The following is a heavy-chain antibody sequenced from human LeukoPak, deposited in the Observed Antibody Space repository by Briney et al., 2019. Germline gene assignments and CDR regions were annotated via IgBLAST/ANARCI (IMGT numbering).Heavy chain of an antibody. J-gene: IGHJ4*02. D-gene: IGHD2-15*01. Sequence: GGSLRLSCAASGFTFSSYWMHWVRQAPGKGLVWVSRINSDGRSTSYADSVKGRFTISRDNAKNTLYLQMNSLRAEDTAVYYCAREIGGGLGPGYWGQGTLVTVSS. CDR1: GFTFSSYW. CDR2: INSDGRST. CDR3: AREIGGGLGPGY. V-gene: IGHV3-74*01.